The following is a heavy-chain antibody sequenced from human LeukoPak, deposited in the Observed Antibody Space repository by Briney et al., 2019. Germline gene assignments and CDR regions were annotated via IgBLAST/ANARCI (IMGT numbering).Heavy chain of an antibody. J-gene: IGHJ3*02. D-gene: IGHD3-22*01. CDR3: ARDPGHYYDCSGYYLDAFDI. Sequence: PGGSLRLSCAASGFTFSSYAMHWVRQAPGKGLEWVADISYDGSNKYYADSVRGRFTISRENSKNTLCMQMNSLRAEDTAVYIFARDPGHYYDCSGYYLDAFDIWGQGTMVTVSS. CDR2: ISYDGSNK. CDR1: GFTFSSYA. V-gene: IGHV3-30*04.